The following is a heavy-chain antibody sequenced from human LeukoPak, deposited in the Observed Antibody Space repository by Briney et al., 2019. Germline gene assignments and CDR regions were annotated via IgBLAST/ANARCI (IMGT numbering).Heavy chain of an antibody. CDR3: ARSKGISTSLEGFDI. CDR2: VNPDSGGT. CDR1: GYTFTDHY. D-gene: IGHD2-2*01. Sequence: ASVKVSCKASGYTFTDHYMHWVRQAPGQGLEWMAWVNPDSGGTIYAQKFQGRVTVTRDTSFSTAYMALSRLRSDDTAVYYCARSKGISTSLEGFDIWGQGTMVTVSS. J-gene: IGHJ3*02. V-gene: IGHV1-2*02.